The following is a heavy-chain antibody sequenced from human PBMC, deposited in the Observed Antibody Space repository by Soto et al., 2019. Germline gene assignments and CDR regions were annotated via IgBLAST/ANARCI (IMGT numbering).Heavy chain of an antibody. CDR3: AGGGFGGSYYEGDAFDI. J-gene: IGHJ3*02. D-gene: IGHD1-26*01. CDR2: INAGNGNT. Sequence: QVQLVQSGAEVKKPGASVKVSCKASGYTFTSYAMHWVRQAPGQRLEWMGWINAGNGNTKYSQKFQGRVTITRDTSASTAYMELSSLRSEDTAVYYCAGGGFGGSYYEGDAFDIWGQGTMVTVSS. CDR1: GYTFTSYA. V-gene: IGHV1-3*01.